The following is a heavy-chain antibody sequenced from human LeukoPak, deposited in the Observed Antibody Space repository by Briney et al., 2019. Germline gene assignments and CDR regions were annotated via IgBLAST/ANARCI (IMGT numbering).Heavy chain of an antibody. Sequence: GGSLRLSCAASGFTFSSYSMNWVRLAPGKGPERVSSISSSSSYIYYADSVKGRFTISRDNAKNSLYLQMNSLRAEDTAVYYCARDLGDYVPLVDYWGQGTLVTVSS. J-gene: IGHJ4*02. CDR2: ISSSSSYI. CDR3: ARDLGDYVPLVDY. V-gene: IGHV3-21*01. CDR1: GFTFSSYS. D-gene: IGHD4-17*01.